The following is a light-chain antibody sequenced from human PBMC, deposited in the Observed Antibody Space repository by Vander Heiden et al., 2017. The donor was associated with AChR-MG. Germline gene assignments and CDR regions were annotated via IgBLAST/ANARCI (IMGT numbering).Light chain of an antibody. V-gene: IGLV3-10*01. Sequence: SYELTQPPSASVSPGHTARITCSGDALPKKFAYWYQHKSGQAPVLVIYEDSKRPSGIPGRFSGSSSGTMATLTISGAQVEDEADYYCYSTDSSGNHREVVFGGGTKLTVL. CDR1: ALPKKF. CDR2: EDS. J-gene: IGLJ2*01. CDR3: YSTDSSGNHREVV.